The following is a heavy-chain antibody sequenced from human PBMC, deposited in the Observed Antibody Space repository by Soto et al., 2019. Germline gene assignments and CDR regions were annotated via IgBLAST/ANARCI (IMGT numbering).Heavy chain of an antibody. J-gene: IGHJ6*02. CDR2: IYPHDSDT. CDR3: ARPTYYHYGMQV. Sequence: PGESLKISCKGSGYNFHTYWIAWVRQMPGKGLEWMGFIYPHDSDTRYSPSFRGQVTISADKSINTAYLQWTSLKASDTAIYFCARPTYYHYGMQVWGQGTTVTVSS. D-gene: IGHD1-26*01. V-gene: IGHV5-51*01. CDR1: GYNFHTYW.